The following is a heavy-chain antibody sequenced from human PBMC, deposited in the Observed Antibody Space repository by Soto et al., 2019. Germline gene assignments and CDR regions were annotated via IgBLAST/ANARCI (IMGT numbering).Heavy chain of an antibody. Sequence: QVQLVESGGGVVQPGRSLRLSCAASGFTFSSYAMHWVRQAPGKGLEWVAVISYDGSNKYYADSVKGRFTISRDNSKNTLDLQMNSLRAEDTAVYYCARKVGATRGNFDYWGQGTLVTVSS. D-gene: IGHD1-26*01. V-gene: IGHV3-30-3*01. J-gene: IGHJ4*02. CDR3: ARKVGATRGNFDY. CDR1: GFTFSSYA. CDR2: ISYDGSNK.